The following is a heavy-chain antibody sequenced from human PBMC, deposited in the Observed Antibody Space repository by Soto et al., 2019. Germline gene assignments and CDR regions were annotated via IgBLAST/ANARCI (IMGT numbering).Heavy chain of an antibody. CDR1: GFSVSSNY. CDR3: ARDNTAYYYMDV. CDR2: IYGGGST. J-gene: IGHJ6*03. D-gene: IGHD4-17*01. Sequence: EVQLVESGGGLVQPGGSLRLSCAASGFSVSSNYMSWVRQAPGKGLEWVSVIYGGGSTYYADFLKDRFTISRDNSKNTLYLQMNNLRAEDTAVYYCARDNTAYYYMDVWGKGTTVTVSS. V-gene: IGHV3-66*01.